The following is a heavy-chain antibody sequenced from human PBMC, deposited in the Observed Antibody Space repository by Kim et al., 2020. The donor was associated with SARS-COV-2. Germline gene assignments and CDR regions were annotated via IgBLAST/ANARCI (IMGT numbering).Heavy chain of an antibody. V-gene: IGHV4-59*13. CDR2: VFHSGSP. CDR3: ARDLGISGTDFHYFYGLAV. Sequence: SETLSLTCSVSGAAIRTFYWSWIRQAPGKGLEWIGYVFHSGSPKYNPSLKSRVTISLDTSKNQFSLTLKSVTAADTATYFFARDLGISGTDFHYFYGLAV. D-gene: IGHD1-26*01. J-gene: IGHJ6*01. CDR1: GAAIRTFY.